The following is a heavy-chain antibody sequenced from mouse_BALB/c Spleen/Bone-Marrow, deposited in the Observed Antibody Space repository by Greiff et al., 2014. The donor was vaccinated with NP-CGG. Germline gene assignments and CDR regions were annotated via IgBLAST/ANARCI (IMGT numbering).Heavy chain of an antibody. CDR1: GFTFSSFG. CDR2: ISSGSSTI. CDR3: AREATVVAKDYFDY. D-gene: IGHD1-1*01. Sequence: VQLKQSGGGLVQPGGSRKLSCAASGFTFSSFGMHWVRQAPEKGLEWVAYISSGSSTIYYADTVKGRFTISRDNPKNTLFLQMTSLRSEDTAMYYCAREATVVAKDYFDYWGQGTTLTVSS. J-gene: IGHJ2*01. V-gene: IGHV5-17*02.